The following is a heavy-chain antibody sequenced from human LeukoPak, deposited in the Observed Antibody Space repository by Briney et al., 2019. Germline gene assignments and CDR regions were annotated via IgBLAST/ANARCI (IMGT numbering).Heavy chain of an antibody. CDR2: ISAYNGNT. D-gene: IGHD3-22*01. CDR3: ARVVGISMIVGQSDMDV. V-gene: IGHV1-18*01. J-gene: IGHJ6*02. Sequence: ASVKVSCKASGYTFTSYGISWVRQAPGQGLEWMGWISAYNGNTNYAQKLQGRVTMTTDTSTSTAYMELRSLRSDDTAVYYCARVVGISMIVGQSDMDVWGQGTTVTVSS. CDR1: GYTFTSYG.